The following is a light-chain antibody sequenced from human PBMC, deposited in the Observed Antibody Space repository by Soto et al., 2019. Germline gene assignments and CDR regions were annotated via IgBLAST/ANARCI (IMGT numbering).Light chain of an antibody. CDR3: QQYGSSPPWT. Sequence: EMVLTQSPVSLSLSPWERATLSCRASQSVSSSYLAWYQQKPGQAPRLLIYGASSRATGIPDRFSGSGSGTDFTLTISRLEPEDFAVYYCQQYGSSPPWTFGQGTKVDIK. CDR1: QSVSSSY. CDR2: GAS. J-gene: IGKJ1*01. V-gene: IGKV3-20*01.